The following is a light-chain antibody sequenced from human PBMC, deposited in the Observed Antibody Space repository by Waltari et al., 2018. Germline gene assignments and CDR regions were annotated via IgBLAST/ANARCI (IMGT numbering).Light chain of an antibody. CDR3: QKYNSALWT. Sequence: DIQMTQSPSSLSASVGDRVTITCRASQGISNYLAWYQQKPWKVPKLLIYAASTLQSGVQSRFSGSGSGTDFTLTISSLQPEDVATYYCQKYNSALWTFGQGTKVEIK. CDR1: QGISNY. V-gene: IGKV1-27*01. CDR2: AAS. J-gene: IGKJ1*01.